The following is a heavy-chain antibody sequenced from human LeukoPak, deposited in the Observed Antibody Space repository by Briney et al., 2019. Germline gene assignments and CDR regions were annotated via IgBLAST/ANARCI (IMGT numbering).Heavy chain of an antibody. D-gene: IGHD3-10*01. Sequence: PGGSLRLSCAASGFTFSSYSMNWVRQAPGKGLEWVSSISSSSSYIYYADSVKGRFTISRDNAKNSLYLQMNSLRAEDTAVYYCARDTPRGDVGDYWGQGTLVTVSS. CDR1: GFTFSSYS. CDR2: ISSSSSYI. V-gene: IGHV3-21*01. CDR3: ARDTPRGDVGDY. J-gene: IGHJ4*02.